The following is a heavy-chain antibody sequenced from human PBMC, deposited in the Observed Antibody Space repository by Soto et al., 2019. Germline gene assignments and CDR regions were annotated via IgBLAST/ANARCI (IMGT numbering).Heavy chain of an antibody. CDR3: AHSLWFGAFSWFDP. CDR1: GFSLSTSGVG. D-gene: IGHD3-10*01. V-gene: IGHV2-5*02. CDR2: IFLDDDK. Sequence: QITLKESGPTLVKPTQTLTLTCTFSGFSLSTSGVGVGWIRQPPGKALEWLALIFLDDDKRYSPSLKNRLTITKDTPKHQVVLTMTNTDPVDTATYYGAHSLWFGAFSWFDPCGQGTLVTVSS. J-gene: IGHJ5*02.